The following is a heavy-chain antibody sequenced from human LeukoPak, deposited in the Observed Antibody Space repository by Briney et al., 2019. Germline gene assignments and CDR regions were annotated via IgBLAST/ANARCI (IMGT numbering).Heavy chain of an antibody. CDR1: GFTFSSYG. J-gene: IGHJ4*02. CDR3: ARGSGSGPGDY. Sequence: PGGSLRLSCAASGFTFSSYGMHWVRQVPGKGLVWVSRINSDGTVAVYADSLKGRFTISRDNAKNTLYLQMNGLRADDTAVYYCARGSGSGPGDYWGQGTLVTVSS. D-gene: IGHD6-19*01. V-gene: IGHV3-74*01. CDR2: INSDGTVA.